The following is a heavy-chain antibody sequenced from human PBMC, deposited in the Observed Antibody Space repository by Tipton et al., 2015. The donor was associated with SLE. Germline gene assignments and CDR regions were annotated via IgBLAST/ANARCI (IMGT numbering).Heavy chain of an antibody. J-gene: IGHJ6*03. V-gene: IGHV4-59*01. CDR3: ARDKGSPTGYYYYMDV. CDR1: AASINSYY. Sequence: TLSLTCSVSAASINSYYWSWIRQPPGKGLEWIGYIYYSGSTNYNPSLKSRVTISVDTSKNQFSLKLSSVTAADTAVYYCARDKGSPTGYYYYMDVWGKGTTVTVSS. CDR2: IYYSGST. D-gene: IGHD3-9*01.